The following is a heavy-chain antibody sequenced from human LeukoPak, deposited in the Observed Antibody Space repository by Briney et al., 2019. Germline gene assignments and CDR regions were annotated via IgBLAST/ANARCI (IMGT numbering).Heavy chain of an antibody. D-gene: IGHD3-3*01. J-gene: IGHJ4*02. V-gene: IGHV3-30*03. CDR2: VSYDGKSN. CDR3: ARDRGFFNPPEYYFDY. Sequence: GRSLRLSCAASGFTFRSYAMHWVRQAPDKGLEWVAGVSYDGKSNFYADSVKGRFTVSRDNFKNTLYLQMNSLRAEDTAVYYCARDRGFFNPPEYYFDYWGQGTLVTVSS. CDR1: GFTFRSYA.